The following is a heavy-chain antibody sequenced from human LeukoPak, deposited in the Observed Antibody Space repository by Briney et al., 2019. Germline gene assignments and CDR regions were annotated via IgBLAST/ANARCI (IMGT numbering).Heavy chain of an antibody. CDR2: IYSGGST. D-gene: IGHD1-26*01. V-gene: IGHV3-53*01. CDR1: GFTVSSNY. J-gene: IGHJ4*02. Sequence: PGGSLRLSCAASGFTVSSNYMSWVRQAPGKGLEWVSVIYSGGSTYYADSVKGRFTISRDNSKNTLYLQMNSLRAEDTAVYYCARDRNIVGAAAFDYWGQGTLVTVSS. CDR3: ARDRNIVGAAAFDY.